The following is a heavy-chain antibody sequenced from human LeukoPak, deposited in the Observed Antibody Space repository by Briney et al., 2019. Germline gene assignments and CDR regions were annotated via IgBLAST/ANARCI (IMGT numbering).Heavy chain of an antibody. Sequence: ASVKVSCKASGYTFTSYGISWVRQAPGQGLEWMGWISAYNGNTNYAQKFQGRVIMTRDTSTSTVYMELSSLRSEDTAVYYCARSGGRMVRGVIIPNWFDPWGQGALVTVSS. D-gene: IGHD3-10*01. CDR2: ISAYNGNT. J-gene: IGHJ5*02. CDR1: GYTFTSYG. CDR3: ARSGGRMVRGVIIPNWFDP. V-gene: IGHV1-18*01.